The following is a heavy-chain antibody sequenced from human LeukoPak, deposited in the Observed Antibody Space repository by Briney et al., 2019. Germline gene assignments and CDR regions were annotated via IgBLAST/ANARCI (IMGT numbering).Heavy chain of an antibody. J-gene: IGHJ3*02. CDR2: ISGSGGST. CDR3: ARDLGQGAFDI. CDR1: GFTFINYV. V-gene: IGHV3-23*01. Sequence: GGSLRLSCAASGFTFINYVMSWVRQAPGKGLEWVSGISGSGGSTYCADSVKGRFTISRDNSKNTLYLQMNSLRAEDTAVYYCARDLGQGAFDIWGQGTMVTVSS.